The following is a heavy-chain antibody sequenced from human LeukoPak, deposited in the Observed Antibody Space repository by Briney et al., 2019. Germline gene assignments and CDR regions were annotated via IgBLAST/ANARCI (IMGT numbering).Heavy chain of an antibody. CDR2: INPNSGGT. CDR3: AIGWDIYYYSSGSYDYFDY. Sequence: ASVKVSCKASGYTFTGYYMHWVRQAPGQGLEWMGWINPNSGGTNYAQKFQGRVTMTRDTSISTAYMELSRLRSDDTAVYYCAIGWDIYYYSSGSYDYFDYWGQGTLVTVSS. CDR1: GYTFTGYY. V-gene: IGHV1-2*02. D-gene: IGHD3-10*01. J-gene: IGHJ4*02.